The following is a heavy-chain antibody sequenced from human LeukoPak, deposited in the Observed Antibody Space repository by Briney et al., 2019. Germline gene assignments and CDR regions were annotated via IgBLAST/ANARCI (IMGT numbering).Heavy chain of an antibody. Sequence: PSDTLSLTCTVSGGSISSYYWSWIRQPPGKGPEWIGYIYYSGSTNYNPSLKSRVTISVDTSKNQFSLKLSSVTAADTAVYYCARARFGEHFDYWGQGTLVTVSS. CDR1: GGSISSYY. CDR3: ARARFGEHFDY. V-gene: IGHV4-59*01. CDR2: IYYSGST. D-gene: IGHD3-10*01. J-gene: IGHJ4*02.